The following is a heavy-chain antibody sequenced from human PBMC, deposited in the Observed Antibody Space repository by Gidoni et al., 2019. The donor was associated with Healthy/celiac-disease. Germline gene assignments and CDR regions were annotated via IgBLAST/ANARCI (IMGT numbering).Heavy chain of an antibody. CDR1: GSTFTSYY. CDR2: INPSGGST. D-gene: IGHD5-18*01. J-gene: IGHJ4*02. V-gene: IGHV1-46*01. Sequence: QVQPVQSGAEVKKPGASVKVSCKASGSTFTSYYMHWVRQAPGQGLEWMGIINPSGGSTSYAQKFQGRVTMTRDTSTSTVYMELSSLRSEDTAVYYCAREGYSYGYGYWGQGTLVTVSS. CDR3: AREGYSYGYGY.